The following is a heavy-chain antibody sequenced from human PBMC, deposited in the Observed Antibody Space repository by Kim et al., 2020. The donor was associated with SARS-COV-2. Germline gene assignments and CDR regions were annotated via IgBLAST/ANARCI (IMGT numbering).Heavy chain of an antibody. CDR2: ISWNSGSI. Sequence: GGSLRLSCAASGFTFDDYAMHWVRQAPGKGLEWVSGISWNSGSIGYADSVKGRFTISRDNAKNSLYLQMNSLRAEDTALYYCAKEIGEYGSGSDYWGQGTLLTVSS. D-gene: IGHD3-10*01. V-gene: IGHV3-9*01. CDR1: GFTFDDYA. CDR3: AKEIGEYGSGSDY. J-gene: IGHJ4*02.